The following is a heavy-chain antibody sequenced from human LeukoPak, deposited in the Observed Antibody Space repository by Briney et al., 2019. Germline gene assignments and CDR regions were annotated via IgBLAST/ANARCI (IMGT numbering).Heavy chain of an antibody. Sequence: SETLSLTCTVSGGSISSYYWSWIRQPAGKGLEWIGRIYTSGSTNYNPSLKSRVTMSVDTSKNLFSLKLSCVTAADTGVYYCGRARYDSGADLIWGQGTMVTVSS. J-gene: IGHJ3*02. CDR2: IYTSGST. CDR3: GRARYDSGADLI. D-gene: IGHD3-22*01. V-gene: IGHV4-4*07. CDR1: GGSISSYY.